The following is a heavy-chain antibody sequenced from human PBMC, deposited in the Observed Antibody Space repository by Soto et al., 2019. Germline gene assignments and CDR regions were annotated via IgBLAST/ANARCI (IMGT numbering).Heavy chain of an antibody. D-gene: IGHD6-13*01. Sequence: ASVKVSCKASGYTFTSYGISWVRQAPGQGLEWMGWISAYNGNTSHAQKLQGRVTMAIDTSTSTAYMELRSLRSDDTALYYCAREAAGVSRYDYWGQGTQVTVSS. CDR2: ISAYNGNT. CDR1: GYTFTSYG. V-gene: IGHV1-18*01. J-gene: IGHJ4*02. CDR3: AREAAGVSRYDY.